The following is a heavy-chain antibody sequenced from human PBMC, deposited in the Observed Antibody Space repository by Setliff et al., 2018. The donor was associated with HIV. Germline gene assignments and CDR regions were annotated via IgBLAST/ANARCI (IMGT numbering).Heavy chain of an antibody. CDR1: GYSFTNYW. CDR3: ARRDYGSGSYSDNWYFDL. V-gene: IGHV5-51*01. D-gene: IGHD3-10*01. Sequence: GESLKISWKGSGYSFTNYWIGWVRQMPGKGLEWMGIIYPGDSATRYSPSFQGQVTISADKSISTAYLQWSSPKASDTAMYYCARRDYGSGSYSDNWYFDLWGRGTLVTVS. CDR2: IYPGDSAT. J-gene: IGHJ2*01.